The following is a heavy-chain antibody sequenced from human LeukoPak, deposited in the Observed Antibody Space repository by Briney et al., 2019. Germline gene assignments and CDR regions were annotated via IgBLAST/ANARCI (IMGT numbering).Heavy chain of an antibody. CDR1: GFTLSGYE. Sequence: GGPLRLSCAASGFTLSGYEVNWVRQAPGKGLEWLSYISSSGNTYYYADSVKGRFTISRDNAKNLLYLQMNSLRAEDTAIYYCSRESRTTGTYYFDLWGQGTLVTVSS. J-gene: IGHJ4*02. CDR2: ISSSGNTY. V-gene: IGHV3-48*03. CDR3: SRESRTTGTYYFDL. D-gene: IGHD2-8*02.